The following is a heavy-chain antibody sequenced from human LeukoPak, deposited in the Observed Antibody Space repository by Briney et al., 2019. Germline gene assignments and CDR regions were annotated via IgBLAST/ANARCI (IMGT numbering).Heavy chain of an antibody. D-gene: IGHD4-11*01. CDR2: ISSSGSTI. CDR1: GFTCSSYE. Sequence: GGSLRFSCAASGFTCSSYEMNWVRQAPGKGLEWVSYISSSGSTIYYADSVKGRFTISRDNAKNSLYLQMSSLRAEDTAVYYCTRVEETATTAAIIRKYSYYYYYMDVWGKGNTVTVSS. CDR3: TRVEETATTAAIIRKYSYYYYYMDV. V-gene: IGHV3-48*03. J-gene: IGHJ6*03.